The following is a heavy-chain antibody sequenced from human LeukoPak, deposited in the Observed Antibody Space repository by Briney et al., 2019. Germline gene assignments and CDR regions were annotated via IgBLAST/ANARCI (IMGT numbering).Heavy chain of an antibody. V-gene: IGHV3-53*01. CDR1: GFSVSGSY. J-gene: IGHJ4*02. CDR2: IYSGGTT. D-gene: IGHD2/OR15-2a*01. Sequence: PGGSLRLSCAASGFSVSGSYMSWVRQAPGRGLEWVSVIYSGGTTYYADSVKGRFTISRDNSKNTLYLQMNSLRAEDTAVYYCARDLYLSRWGQGTLVTVSS. CDR3: ARDLYLSR.